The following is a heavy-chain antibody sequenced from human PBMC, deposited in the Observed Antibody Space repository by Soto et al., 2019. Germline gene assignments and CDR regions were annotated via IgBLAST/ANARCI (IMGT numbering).Heavy chain of an antibody. CDR3: TTASGVITI. CDR1: GFRLRSFA. V-gene: IGHV3-23*01. D-gene: IGHD6-19*01. J-gene: IGHJ4*02. Sequence: GGSLRLSCAASGFRLRSFAMTWVRQAPGKGLEWVSAISGSGEKTYYADSVKGRFTTSRDNAKNTLYLQMNSLRAGDTAVYYRTTASGVITIWGQGTPVTVSS. CDR2: ISGSGEKT.